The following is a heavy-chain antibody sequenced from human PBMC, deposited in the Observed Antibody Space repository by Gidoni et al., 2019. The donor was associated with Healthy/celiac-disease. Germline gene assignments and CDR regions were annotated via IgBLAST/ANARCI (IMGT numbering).Heavy chain of an antibody. CDR2: INPNSGGT. Sequence: QVQLVQSGAEVKKPGASVKVSCKASGYTLTGYYMHWVRQAPGQGLEWMGWINPNSGGTNYAQKFQGRVTMTRDTSISTAYMELSRLRSDDTAVYYCARVRTDIVVVVANDAFDIWGQGTMVTVSS. J-gene: IGHJ3*02. D-gene: IGHD2-15*01. CDR1: GYTLTGYY. V-gene: IGHV1-2*02. CDR3: ARVRTDIVVVVANDAFDI.